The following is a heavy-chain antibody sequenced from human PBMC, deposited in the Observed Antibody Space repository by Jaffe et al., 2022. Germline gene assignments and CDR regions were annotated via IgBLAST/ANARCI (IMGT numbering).Heavy chain of an antibody. CDR2: ISWNSGSI. Sequence: EVQLVESGGGLVQPGRSLRLSCAASGFTFDDYAMHWVRQAPGKGLEWVSGISWNSGSIGYADSVKGRFTISRDNAKNSLYLQMNSLRAEDTALYYCAKDSYDFWSGPTYYFDYWGQGTLVTVSS. J-gene: IGHJ4*02. D-gene: IGHD3-3*01. V-gene: IGHV3-9*01. CDR3: AKDSYDFWSGPTYYFDY. CDR1: GFTFDDYA.